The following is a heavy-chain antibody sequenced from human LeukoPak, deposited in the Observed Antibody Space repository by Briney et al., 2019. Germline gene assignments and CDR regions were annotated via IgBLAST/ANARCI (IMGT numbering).Heavy chain of an antibody. CDR3: ARSQSLGRLSYYYGMDV. Sequence: GGSLRLSCAASGFTFSNHWTSWVRQTPGKGLEWVANIKGDGSEKYYVESVKGRFTISRDNADNSLYLQMKSLRAEDTAVYYCARSQSLGRLSYYYGMDVWGQGTTVTVSS. CDR2: IKGDGSEK. CDR1: GFTFSNHW. D-gene: IGHD3-16*01. V-gene: IGHV3-7*03. J-gene: IGHJ6*02.